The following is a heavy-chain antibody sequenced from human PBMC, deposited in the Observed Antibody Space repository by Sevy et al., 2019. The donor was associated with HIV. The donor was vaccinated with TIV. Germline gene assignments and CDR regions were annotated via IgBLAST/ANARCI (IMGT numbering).Heavy chain of an antibody. CDR1: GYTLSKLP. CDR2: FDPEDGET. D-gene: IGHD3-3*01. CDR3: ATLDFWSDYPFYGVDV. Sequence: ASVKLSCKVSGYTLSKLPMHWVRQAPGKGLEWMGGFDPEDGETIYAQKFQGRVIMTEDTSSDTAYMELSILRSEDTAVYYCATLDFWSDYPFYGVDVWCQGTTVTVSS. V-gene: IGHV1-24*01. J-gene: IGHJ6*02.